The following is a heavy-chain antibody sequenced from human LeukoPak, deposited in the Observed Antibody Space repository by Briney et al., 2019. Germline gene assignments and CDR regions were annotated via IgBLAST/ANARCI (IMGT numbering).Heavy chain of an antibody. V-gene: IGHV4-39*07. CDR1: GGSISSSSYY. Sequence: SETLSLTCTVSGGSISSSSYYWGWIRQPPGKGLEWIGSIYYSGSPYYNPSLKSRVTISVDTSKKQFSLKLSSVTAADTAVYYCASGGGWYFDYWGQGTLVTVSS. D-gene: IGHD2-15*01. J-gene: IGHJ4*02. CDR2: IYYSGSP. CDR3: ASGGGWYFDY.